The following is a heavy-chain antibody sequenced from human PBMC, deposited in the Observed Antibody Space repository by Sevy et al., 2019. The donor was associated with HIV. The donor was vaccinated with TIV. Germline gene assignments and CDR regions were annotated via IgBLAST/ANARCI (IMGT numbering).Heavy chain of an antibody. D-gene: IGHD3-16*02. CDR1: GGSFSGYY. J-gene: IGHJ6*02. CDR2: INHSGST. Sequence: SETLSLTCAVYGGSFSGYYWSWIRQPPGKGLEWIGEINHSGSTNYNPSLKSRVTISVDTSKNQFSLKLSSVTAADTAVYYWARGYDYVWGSYRYYYYYGMDVWGQGTTVTVSS. V-gene: IGHV4-34*01. CDR3: ARGYDYVWGSYRYYYYYGMDV.